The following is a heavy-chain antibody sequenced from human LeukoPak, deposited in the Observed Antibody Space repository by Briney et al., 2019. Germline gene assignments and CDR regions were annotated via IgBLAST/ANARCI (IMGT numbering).Heavy chain of an antibody. J-gene: IGHJ4*02. V-gene: IGHV3-23*01. CDR2: INGSGSNT. CDR3: VKSGGTFGYHYDSSGSFDL. Sequence: PGGSLRLSCKASRFSFISYAMSRVRQAPGRGPEWVSQINGSGSNTYYADSVKGRFTISRDNAKSTLFLQMNSLRDEDTAVYYCVKSGGTFGYHYDSSGSFDLWGQGTLVTVSS. CDR1: RFSFISYA. D-gene: IGHD3-22*01.